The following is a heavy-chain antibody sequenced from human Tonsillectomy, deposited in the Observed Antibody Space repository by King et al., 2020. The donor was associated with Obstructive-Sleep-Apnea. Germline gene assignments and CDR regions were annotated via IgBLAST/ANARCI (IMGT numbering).Heavy chain of an antibody. V-gene: IGHV3-43D*03. D-gene: IGHD2-15*01. Sequence: VQLVQSGGVVVQPGESLRLSCAASGFTFDDYAMHWVRQAPGKGLEWVSLISWDGVSTYYADSVKGRFTISRDNSKNSLYLQMNSLRAEDTALYYCAKAARDTRLDYWGQGTLVTVSS. J-gene: IGHJ4*02. CDR2: ISWDGVST. CDR3: AKAARDTRLDY. CDR1: GFTFDDYA.